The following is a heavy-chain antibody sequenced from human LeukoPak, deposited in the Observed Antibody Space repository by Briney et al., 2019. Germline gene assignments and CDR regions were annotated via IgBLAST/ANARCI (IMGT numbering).Heavy chain of an antibody. CDR3: ARQQWMRGYYFDY. J-gene: IGHJ4*02. V-gene: IGHV3-30*03. Sequence: VISYDGSNKYYAHSVQGRFTISRDNSKNTLYLQMNSLRAEDTAVYYCARQQWMRGYYFDYWGQGTLVTVSS. D-gene: IGHD6-19*01. CDR2: ISYDGSNK.